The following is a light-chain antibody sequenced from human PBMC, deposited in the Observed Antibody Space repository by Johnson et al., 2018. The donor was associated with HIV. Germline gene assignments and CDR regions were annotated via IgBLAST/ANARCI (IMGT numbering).Light chain of an antibody. CDR2: DNN. V-gene: IGLV1-51*01. CDR3: GTWDSSLNAYV. CDR1: SSNIGNNY. J-gene: IGLJ1*01. Sequence: QSVLTQPPSVSAAPGQKVTISCSGSSSNIGNNYVSWYQQLPGTAPKLLIFDNNKRPSGIPDRFSGSKSGKSATLGITGLQTGDEADYYCGTWDSSLNAYVFGAATKVAVL.